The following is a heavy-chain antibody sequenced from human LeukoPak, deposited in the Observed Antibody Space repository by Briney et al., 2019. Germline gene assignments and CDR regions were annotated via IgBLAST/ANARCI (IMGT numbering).Heavy chain of an antibody. CDR3: ARDMKGNLDY. CDR1: GFTFSNTW. J-gene: IGHJ4*02. CDR2: INQDGGTR. Sequence: GGSLRLSCAASGFTFSNTWMAWVRQAPGKGLKWVANINQDGGTRQYADSVRGRFTISRDNAKNSLYLEMNSLRAKDTGLYHCARDMKGNLDYWGQGTLVTVSS. V-gene: IGHV3-7*01. D-gene: IGHD3-16*01.